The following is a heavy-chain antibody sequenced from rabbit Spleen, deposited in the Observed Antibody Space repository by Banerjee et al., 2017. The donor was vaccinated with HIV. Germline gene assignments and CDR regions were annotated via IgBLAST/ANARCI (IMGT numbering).Heavy chain of an antibody. D-gene: IGHD4-1*01. V-gene: IGHV1S45*01. CDR2: IAGGSSGST. CDR3: AREGGIVVAGAFDL. Sequence: QEQLVESGGDLVKPGASLTLTCKASGFDFSRNAMCWVRQAPGKGLEWIACIAGGSSGSTKYASWAKGRFTISKTSSTTVTLQMTSLTAADTATYFCAREGGIVVAGAFDLWGQGTLVTVS. CDR1: GFDFSRNA. J-gene: IGHJ4*01.